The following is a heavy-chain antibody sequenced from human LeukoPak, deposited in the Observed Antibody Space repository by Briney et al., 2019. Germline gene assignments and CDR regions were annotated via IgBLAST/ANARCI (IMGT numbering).Heavy chain of an antibody. CDR3: AREFFLRGFGVITFGGAQSGYFDY. CDR2: IIPILGIA. D-gene: IGHD3-16*01. V-gene: IGHV1-69*04. J-gene: IGHJ4*02. Sequence: SVKVSCKASGGTFSSYAISWVRQAPGQGLEWMGRIIPILGIANYAQKFQGRVTITADKSTSTAYMELSSLRSEDTAVYYCAREFFLRGFGVITFGGAQSGYFDYWGQGTLVTVSS. CDR1: GGTFSSYA.